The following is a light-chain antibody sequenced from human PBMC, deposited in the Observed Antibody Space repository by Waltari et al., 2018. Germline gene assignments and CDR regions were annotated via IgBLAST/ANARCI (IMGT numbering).Light chain of an antibody. CDR3: QQYGNSPWT. CDR1: QSVRSSY. CDR2: EAS. Sequence: EIVLTQSPGTLSLSPGERATLSCRASQSVRSSYLAWYQQKPGQAPRLLIHEASRRATGISDRFSGSGSGTDFTLTITGLEPEDFAVYYCQQYGNSPWTFAQGTKVEIK. V-gene: IGKV3-20*01. J-gene: IGKJ1*01.